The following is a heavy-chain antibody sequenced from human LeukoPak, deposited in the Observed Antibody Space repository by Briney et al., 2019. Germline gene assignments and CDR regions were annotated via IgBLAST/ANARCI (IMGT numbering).Heavy chain of an antibody. CDR1: GDSISSGSYY. J-gene: IGHJ4*02. D-gene: IGHD2-8*02. CDR2: IHIRGTT. V-gene: IGHV4-61*02. CDR3: ARGYWFYFDY. Sequence: SETLSLTCTVSGDSISSGSYYWSSIRQPAGKGLEWIGRIHIRGTTNYNPSLKSRVTISADTSKNQLSLKLSSVTAADTAVYYCARGYWFYFDYWGPGTLVTVSS.